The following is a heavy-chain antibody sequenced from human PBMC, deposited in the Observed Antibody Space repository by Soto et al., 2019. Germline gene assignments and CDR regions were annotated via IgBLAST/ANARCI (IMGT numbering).Heavy chain of an antibody. V-gene: IGHV1-18*01. CDR2: ISTYNGKI. CDR3: ARDRTSGFDY. Sequence: QVQLVQSGAEVKEPGASVKLSCKASGYTFTSYGITWVRRAPGQGLEWMGWISTYNGKINYAQELQGRVTVTTDTSTSTAYMELRSLRSDDTAVYYCARDRTSGFDYWGQGTLVTVSS. CDR1: GYTFTSYG. J-gene: IGHJ4*02. D-gene: IGHD3-10*01.